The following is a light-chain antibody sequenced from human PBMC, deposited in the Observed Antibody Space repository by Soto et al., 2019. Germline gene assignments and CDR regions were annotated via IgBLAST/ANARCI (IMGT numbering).Light chain of an antibody. CDR3: SEYTMNRKIV. V-gene: IGLV2-14*03. Sequence: QSALTQPASVSGSPGQSITMSCTGTSNDIGYYDYVSWYQQHPDKAPKLIIYGVSNRPSGVSNRFSGSKSGNTASLTISGLQAEDEAEYYCSEYTMNRKIVFGGGTKVTVL. CDR1: SNDIGYYDY. J-gene: IGLJ3*02. CDR2: GVS.